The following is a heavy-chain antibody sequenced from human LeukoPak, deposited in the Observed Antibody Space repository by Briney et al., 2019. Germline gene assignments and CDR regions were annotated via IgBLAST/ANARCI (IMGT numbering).Heavy chain of an antibody. Sequence: PSETLSLTCTVSGGSISSYYWSWIRQPPGKGLEWIGEINHSGSTNYNPSLKSRVTISVDTSKNQFSLKLSSVTAADTAVYYCATEVTVTTDWFDPWGQGTLVTVSS. CDR3: ATEVTVTTDWFDP. CDR2: INHSGST. V-gene: IGHV4-34*01. D-gene: IGHD4-17*01. CDR1: GGSISSYY. J-gene: IGHJ5*02.